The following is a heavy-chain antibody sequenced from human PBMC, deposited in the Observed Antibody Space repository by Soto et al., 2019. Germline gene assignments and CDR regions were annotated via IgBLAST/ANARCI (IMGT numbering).Heavy chain of an antibody. D-gene: IGHD6-13*01. J-gene: IGHJ5*02. CDR2: INHSGST. V-gene: IGHV4-34*01. Sequence: SETLSLTCAVYGGSFSGYYWSWIRQPPGKGLEWIGEINHSGSTNYNPSLKSRVTISVDTSKNQFSLKLSSVTAADTAVYYCAGARAAAGDYNWFDPWGQGTLVTVSS. CDR1: GGSFSGYY. CDR3: AGARAAAGDYNWFDP.